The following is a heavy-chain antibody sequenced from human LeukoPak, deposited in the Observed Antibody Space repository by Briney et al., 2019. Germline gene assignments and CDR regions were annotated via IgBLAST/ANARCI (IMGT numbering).Heavy chain of an antibody. CDR2: INHSGDT. V-gene: IGHV4-34*01. J-gene: IGHJ2*01. Sequence: PSETLSLTCAVYGGSFSGYYWSWIRQPPGEGLEWIGEINHSGDTKYNPSLKSRVTILVDTSKNQFSLKLTSVTAADTAVYFCARVAAPQRIYWYFDLWGRGALVPVSS. CDR1: GGSFSGYY. CDR3: ARVAAPQRIYWYFDL. D-gene: IGHD6-6*01.